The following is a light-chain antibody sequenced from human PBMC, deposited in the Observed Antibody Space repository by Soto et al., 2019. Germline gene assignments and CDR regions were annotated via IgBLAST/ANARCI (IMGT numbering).Light chain of an antibody. CDR1: QSISSW. Sequence: DIQMTQSPSTLSASVGDRVTITCRASQSISSWLAWYQQKPGKAPKLLIYDASSLESGVSSRFSGSVSETEFTLTISSLQPDDFATYYCQQYNSYPLFGGGTKVEIK. J-gene: IGKJ4*02. CDR3: QQYNSYPL. V-gene: IGKV1-5*01. CDR2: DAS.